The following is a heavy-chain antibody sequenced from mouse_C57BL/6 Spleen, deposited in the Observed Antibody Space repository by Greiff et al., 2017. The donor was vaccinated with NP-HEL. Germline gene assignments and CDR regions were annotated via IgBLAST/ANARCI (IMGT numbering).Heavy chain of an antibody. J-gene: IGHJ4*01. CDR1: GFTFSDYG. D-gene: IGHD1-1*01. Sequence: EVKLVESGGGLVKPGGSLKLSCAASGFTFSDYGMHWVRQAPEKGLEWVAYISRGSSTIYYADTVKGRFTISRDNAKNTLFLQMTRLRSDDTAMYYCASPPFTGAMDYWGQGTSVTVSS. V-gene: IGHV5-17*01. CDR3: ASPPFTGAMDY. CDR2: ISRGSSTI.